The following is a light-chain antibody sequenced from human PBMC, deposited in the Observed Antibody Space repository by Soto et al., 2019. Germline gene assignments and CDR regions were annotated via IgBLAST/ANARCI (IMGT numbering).Light chain of an antibody. CDR2: DAS. J-gene: IGKJ4*01. CDR1: QRVTRW. V-gene: IGKV1-5*01. Sequence: DIQMTQSPSTLSASVGDRVTITCRASQRVTRWLAWYQQKQGKAPNLLIYDASSLESGVPSRFSGSGSGTEFTLTISSLQPDDFATDYCQQYNSYSFTFGGGPEVEIK. CDR3: QQYNSYSFT.